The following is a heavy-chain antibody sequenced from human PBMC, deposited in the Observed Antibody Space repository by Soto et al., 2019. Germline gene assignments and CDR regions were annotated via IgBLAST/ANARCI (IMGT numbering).Heavy chain of an antibody. Sequence: SETLSLTCTVSGGSIRSGGYYWSWVRQNPRKGLEWIGNIYYSGNTYYNPSLKSRLTISVDTSKNQFSLNLSSVTAAGTAVYYCARDRLMATAGTARHSFGLDVWGQGTTVTVSS. CDR1: GGSIRSGGYY. V-gene: IGHV4-31*03. CDR3: ARDRLMATAGTARHSFGLDV. D-gene: IGHD5-18*01. J-gene: IGHJ6*02. CDR2: IYYSGNT.